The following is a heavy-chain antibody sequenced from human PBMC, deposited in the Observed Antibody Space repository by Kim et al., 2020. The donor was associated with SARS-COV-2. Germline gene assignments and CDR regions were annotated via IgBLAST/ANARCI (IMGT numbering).Heavy chain of an antibody. CDR2: MYYTGTT. CDR3: ARGLHASATYYHFDY. V-gene: IGHV4-31*03. CDR1: GGSFSSGGYY. D-gene: IGHD3-10*01. J-gene: IGHJ4*02. Sequence: SETLSLTCSVSGGSFSSGGYYWSWIRQHPGKGLEWIASMYYTGTTFYNPSLRSRLSVSVDTSRNRFSLDLSSVTAADTAVYYCARGLHASATYYHFDYWGQGALVTVSS.